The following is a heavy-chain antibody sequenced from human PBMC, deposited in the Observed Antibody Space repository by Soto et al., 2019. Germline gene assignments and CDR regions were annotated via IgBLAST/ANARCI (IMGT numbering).Heavy chain of an antibody. Sequence: SETLSLTCTVSCDSVNSGTYYWSWIRQPPGKGLEWVGYIYHTGRTNYNPSLKNRVTISIDTSKNQFSLNLSSVTAADTAVYFCAGGWPADYFDHWGQGTLVTVSS. CDR1: CDSVNSGTYY. D-gene: IGHD3-16*01. V-gene: IGHV4-61*01. CDR2: IYHTGRT. CDR3: AGGWPADYFDH. J-gene: IGHJ4*02.